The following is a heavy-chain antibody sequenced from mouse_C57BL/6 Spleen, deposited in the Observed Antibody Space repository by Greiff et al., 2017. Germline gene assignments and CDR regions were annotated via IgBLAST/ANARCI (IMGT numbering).Heavy chain of an antibody. CDR2: ISSGSSTI. CDR3: ARGGLRPYYAMDY. D-gene: IGHD2-4*01. Sequence: EVKLQESGGGLVKPGGSLKLSCAASGFTFSDSGMHWVRQAPEKGLEWVAYISSGSSTIYYADTVKGRFTISRDNAKNTLFLQMTSLRSEDTAMYYCARGGLRPYYAMDYWGQGTSVTVSS. J-gene: IGHJ4*01. CDR1: GFTFSDSG. V-gene: IGHV5-17*01.